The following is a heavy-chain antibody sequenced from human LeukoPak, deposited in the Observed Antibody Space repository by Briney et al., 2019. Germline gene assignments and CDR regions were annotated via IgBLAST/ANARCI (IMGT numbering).Heavy chain of an antibody. CDR2: IYYSGNT. D-gene: IGHD4-17*01. Sequence: SETLSLTCTVSGGSISSNDYYWGWIRQPPGKGLEWIGSIYYSGNTYYNPSLKSRVTISVDTSKNQFTLKLSSVTAADTAVYYCARGEDYGDPFDYWGQGTLVTVS. J-gene: IGHJ4*02. CDR3: ARGEDYGDPFDY. CDR1: GGSISSNDYY. V-gene: IGHV4-39*06.